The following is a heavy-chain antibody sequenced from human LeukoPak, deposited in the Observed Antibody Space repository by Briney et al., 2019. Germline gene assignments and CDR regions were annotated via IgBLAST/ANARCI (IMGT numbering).Heavy chain of an antibody. Sequence: GGSLRLSCAASGFTFDNHAMHWVRQAPGKGLEWVSGISWNSGSRGYADSVKGRFTISRDNARNSLSLEMNSLRAEDTALYFCARDRGLTIYHFDYWGQGILVTVSS. V-gene: IGHV3-9*01. CDR2: ISWNSGSR. D-gene: IGHD3-10*01. CDR3: ARDRGLTIYHFDY. J-gene: IGHJ4*02. CDR1: GFTFDNHA.